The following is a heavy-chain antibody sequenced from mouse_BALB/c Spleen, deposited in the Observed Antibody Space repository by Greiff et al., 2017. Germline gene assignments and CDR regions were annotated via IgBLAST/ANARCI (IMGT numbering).Heavy chain of an antibody. D-gene: IGHD1-1*01. CDR1: GFSLTSYG. Sequence: QVQLKESGPGLVQPSQSLSITCTVSGFSLTSYGVHWVRQSPGKGLEWLGVIWSGGSTDYNAAFISRLSISKDNSKSQVFFKMNSLQANDTAIYYCARNFVRSTSSWFAYWGQGTLVTVSA. J-gene: IGHJ3*01. CDR3: ARNFVRSTSSWFAY. V-gene: IGHV2-2*02. CDR2: IWSGGST.